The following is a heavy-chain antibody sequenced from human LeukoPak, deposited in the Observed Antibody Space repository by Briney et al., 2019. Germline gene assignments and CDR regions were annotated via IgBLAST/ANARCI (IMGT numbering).Heavy chain of an antibody. CDR2: IYYSGST. J-gene: IGHJ4*02. CDR3: ARYDFCSGLPDY. CDR1: GGSISSSSYY. V-gene: IGHV4-39*07. Sequence: PSETLSLTCTVSGGSISSSSYYWGWIRQPPGKGLEWIGSIYYSGSTYYNPSLKSRVTISVDTSKNQFSLKLSSVTAADTAVYYCARYDFCSGLPDYWGQGTLVTVSS. D-gene: IGHD3-3*01.